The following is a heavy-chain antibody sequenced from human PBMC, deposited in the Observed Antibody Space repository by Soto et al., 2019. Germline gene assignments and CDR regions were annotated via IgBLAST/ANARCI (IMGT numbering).Heavy chain of an antibody. Sequence: QVQLQESGPGLVKPSQTLSLTCTVSGGSISSGGYYWSWIRQHPGKGLEWIGYIYYSGSTYYNPSLKSRVTISVDTSKNQFSLKLSSVTAADTAVYYCARLADDSSGYYPYYFDYWGQGTLVTVSS. D-gene: IGHD3-22*01. CDR2: IYYSGST. CDR3: ARLADDSSGYYPYYFDY. J-gene: IGHJ4*02. V-gene: IGHV4-31*03. CDR1: GGSISSGGYY.